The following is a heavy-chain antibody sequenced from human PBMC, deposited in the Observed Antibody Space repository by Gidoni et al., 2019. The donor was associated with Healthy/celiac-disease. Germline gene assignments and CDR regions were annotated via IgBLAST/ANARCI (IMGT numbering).Heavy chain of an antibody. CDR2: ISSSSSYI. D-gene: IGHD3-22*01. CDR1: GFTFSSYS. V-gene: IGHV3-21*01. Sequence: EVQLVESGGGLVKPGGSLRLSCAASGFTFSSYSMNWGRQAPGKGLEWVSSISSSSSYIYYADSVKGRFTISRDNVKNSLYLQMNSLRAEDTAVYYCARDSLGYYDSSGYPFDYWGQGTLVTVSS. J-gene: IGHJ4*02. CDR3: ARDSLGYYDSSGYPFDY.